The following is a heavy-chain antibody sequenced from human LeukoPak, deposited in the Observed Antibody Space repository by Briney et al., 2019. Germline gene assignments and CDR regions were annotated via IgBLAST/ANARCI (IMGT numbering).Heavy chain of an antibody. CDR1: GFTFDDYA. Sequence: PGGSLRLSCAASGFTFDDYAMHWVRQAPGKGLEWVSGISWNSGSIGYADSVKGRFTISRDNAKNSLYLQMNSLRAEDTTVYYCAKASGQAGYCSSTSCHYTFDYWGQGTLVTVSS. V-gene: IGHV3-9*01. D-gene: IGHD2-2*01. CDR3: AKASGQAGYCSSTSCHYTFDY. CDR2: ISWNSGSI. J-gene: IGHJ4*02.